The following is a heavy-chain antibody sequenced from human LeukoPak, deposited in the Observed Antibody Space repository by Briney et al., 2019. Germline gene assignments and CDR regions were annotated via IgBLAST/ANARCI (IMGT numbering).Heavy chain of an antibody. CDR3: AKYYRESSGASPLDY. J-gene: IGHJ4*02. CDR1: GFTFDDYA. V-gene: IGHV3-9*01. Sequence: PGRSLRLSCAASGFTFDDYAMHWVRQAPGKGLEWVSGISWNSGSIGYADSVKGRFTISRDNSKNTLYLQMNSLRVEDTAVYYCAKYYRESSGASPLDYWGQGTRVTVSS. D-gene: IGHD3-22*01. CDR2: ISWNSGSI.